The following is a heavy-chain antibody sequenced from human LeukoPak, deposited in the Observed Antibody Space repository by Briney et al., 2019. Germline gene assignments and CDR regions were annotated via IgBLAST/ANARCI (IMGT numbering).Heavy chain of an antibody. J-gene: IGHJ4*02. CDR3: ARVRVGLTSFDY. Sequence: GASVKVSCKASGSTFTGYYMHWVRQAPGQRLEWMGWINPNSGGTNYAQKFQGRVTMTRDTAISTAYMELSRRRSDDTAVYYCARVRVGLTSFDYWGQGTLVTVSS. CDR1: GSTFTGYY. D-gene: IGHD1-26*01. V-gene: IGHV1-2*02. CDR2: INPNSGGT.